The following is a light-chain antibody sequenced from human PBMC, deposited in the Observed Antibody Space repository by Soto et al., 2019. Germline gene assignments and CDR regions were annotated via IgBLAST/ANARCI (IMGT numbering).Light chain of an antibody. CDR3: SSYTSSSTLVV. CDR2: DVI. CDR1: SSDVGGYDY. J-gene: IGLJ2*01. Sequence: QSALTQPASVSRSPGQSITISCTGTSSDVGGYDYVSWYQQHPGKAPKLLIYDVINRPSGVSNRFSGSKSANTASLTISGLQDEDEADYYCSSYTSSSTLVVFGGGTKLTVL. V-gene: IGLV2-14*01.